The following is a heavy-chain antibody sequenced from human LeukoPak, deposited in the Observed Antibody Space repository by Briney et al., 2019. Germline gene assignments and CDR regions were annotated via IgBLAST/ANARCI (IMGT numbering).Heavy chain of an antibody. V-gene: IGHV4-39*01. D-gene: IGHD3-22*01. CDR1: GGSISSSSCY. CDR2: IYYSGST. CDR3: ARGAGYYDSSGYYYLDY. Sequence: SETLSLTCTVSGGSISSSSCYWGWIRQPPGKGLEWIGSIYYSGSTYYNPSLKSRVTISVDTSKNQFSLKLSSVTAADTAVYYCARGAGYYDSSGYYYLDYWGQGTLVTVSS. J-gene: IGHJ4*02.